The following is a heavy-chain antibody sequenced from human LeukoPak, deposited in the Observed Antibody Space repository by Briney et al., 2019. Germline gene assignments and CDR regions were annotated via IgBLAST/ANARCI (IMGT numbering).Heavy chain of an antibody. D-gene: IGHD2-8*01. Sequence: SETLSLTCTVSGGSISSYYWGWIRQPPGKGLEWIGSIYDSGSTYSNPSLKSRLTISVDTSKNQFSLRLRSVTAADTAVYYRARDKTKWDYWGQGSLVTVSS. V-gene: IGHV4-39*07. CDR1: GGSISSYY. CDR3: ARDKTKWDY. CDR2: IYDSGST. J-gene: IGHJ4*02.